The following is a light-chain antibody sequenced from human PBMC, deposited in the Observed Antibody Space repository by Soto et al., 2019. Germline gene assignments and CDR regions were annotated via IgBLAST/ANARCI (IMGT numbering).Light chain of an antibody. CDR3: AAWDDSLRAVV. V-gene: IGLV1-44*01. Sequence: QSVLTQSPSASVTPGQRVTISCAGSRSNIGTYAVNWYQQLPGAAPTLLIFRNHQRPSGVPDRFSGSKSGTSASLAISGPQSEDEADYDCAAWDDSLRAVVFGGGTKVTVL. CDR1: RSNIGTYA. J-gene: IGLJ2*01. CDR2: RNH.